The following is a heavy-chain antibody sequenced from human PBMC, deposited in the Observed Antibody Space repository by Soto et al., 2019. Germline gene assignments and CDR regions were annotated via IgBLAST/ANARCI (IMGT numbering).Heavy chain of an antibody. D-gene: IGHD2-21*02. Sequence: QVQLQESGPGLVKPSGTLSLTCTVSGDSISSDKWWTWVRQPPGKGLEWIGEIHHRKSANYNLSLRSRVIMSVDKSKNQFSLRLTSVTAADTAIYYCARGGDWRFYYWGQGVLVAVSS. CDR1: GDSISSDKW. J-gene: IGHJ4*02. V-gene: IGHV4-4*02. CDR3: ARGGDWRFYY. CDR2: IHHRKSA.